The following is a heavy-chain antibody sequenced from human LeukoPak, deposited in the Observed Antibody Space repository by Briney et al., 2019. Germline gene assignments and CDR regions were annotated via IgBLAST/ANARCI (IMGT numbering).Heavy chain of an antibody. J-gene: IGHJ6*02. V-gene: IGHV1-69*04. Sequence: SVKVSCKASGGTFSSYAIGWVRQAPGQGLEWMGRIIPILGIANYAQKFQGRVTITADKSTSTAYMELSSLRSEDTAVYYCARGGCPSGGSCYPYYYGMDVWGQGTTVTVSS. CDR2: IIPILGIA. D-gene: IGHD2-15*01. CDR1: GGTFSSYA. CDR3: ARGGCPSGGSCYPYYYGMDV.